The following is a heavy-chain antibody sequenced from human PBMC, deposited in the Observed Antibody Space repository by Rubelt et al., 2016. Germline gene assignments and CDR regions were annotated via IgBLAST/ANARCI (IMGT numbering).Heavy chain of an antibody. Sequence: QITLKESGPTLVKPTETLTLTCTFSGFSLNTGEVNVGWVRQPPGKALEWLSLIYWDGDERYSASLKSRLTITKDTFKNQVVLTITNMDPVDTAVYYCTYGKGGYVESWGQGALVTVSS. J-gene: IGHJ4*02. D-gene: IGHD3-10*02. CDR3: TYGKGGYVES. CDR2: IYWDGDE. CDR1: GFSLNTGEVN. V-gene: IGHV2-5*02.